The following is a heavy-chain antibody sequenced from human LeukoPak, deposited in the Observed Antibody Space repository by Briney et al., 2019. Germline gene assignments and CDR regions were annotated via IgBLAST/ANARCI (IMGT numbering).Heavy chain of an antibody. J-gene: IGHJ4*02. V-gene: IGHV1-18*01. D-gene: IGHD1-26*01. CDR3: ARLRGSYYIFDY. CDR1: GYTFTNYG. Sequence: ASVKVSCKGSGYTFTNYGISWMRQAPGQGLEWMGWITTYNGYTNYAQKFRGRVTMTTDTSTSTAYMELRSLRSDDAAVYYCARLRGSYYIFDYWGQGTLVTVSS. CDR2: ITTYNGYT.